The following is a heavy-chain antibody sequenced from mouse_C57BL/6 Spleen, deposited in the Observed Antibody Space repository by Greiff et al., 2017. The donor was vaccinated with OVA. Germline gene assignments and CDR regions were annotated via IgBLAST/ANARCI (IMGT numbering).Heavy chain of an antibody. J-gene: IGHJ4*01. D-gene: IGHD2-3*01. CDR1: GFHITDSY. V-gene: IGHV14-2*01. Sequence: EVKLMESGAELVKPGASVKLSCTASGFHITDSYMHWVKQRTAQGLAWIGRIAPEDGETKSAPKFQGKATLTADTSSHTAYLQLSSLTSEDTAVYYWALIYDGCSYYAMDYWGQGTSVTVAS. CDR2: IAPEDGET. CDR3: ALIYDGCSYYAMDY.